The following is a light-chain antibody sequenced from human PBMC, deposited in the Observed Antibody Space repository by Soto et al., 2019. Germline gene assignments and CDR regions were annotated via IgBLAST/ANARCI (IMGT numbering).Light chain of an antibody. CDR2: DES. Sequence: VLTQSPGTLSLSPGESATLSCRASQSVSSSYLAWYQQKTGQAPRLLIYDESNRATGIPDRLSGSGSGTDLNLTISSLEPEDFAVYYCQKRSNWPITCGQGTRLEIK. J-gene: IGKJ5*01. CDR1: QSVSSSY. CDR3: QKRSNWPIT. V-gene: IGKV3D-20*02.